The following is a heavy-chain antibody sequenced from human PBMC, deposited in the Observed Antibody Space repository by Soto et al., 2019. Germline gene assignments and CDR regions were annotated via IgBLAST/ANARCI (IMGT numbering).Heavy chain of an antibody. Sequence: QVQLQESGPGLVKPSETLSLTCTVSGGSVSSGSYYWSWIRQPPGKGLEWIGYIYYSGSTNYNPSLKSRVXXXVXXSTNQFSLKLSSVTAAYTAVYYCARGIEGWYQGRYYYGMDVWGQGTTVTVSS. V-gene: IGHV4-61*01. J-gene: IGHJ6*02. CDR3: ARGIEGWYQGRYYYGMDV. CDR1: GGSVSSGSYY. D-gene: IGHD2-2*01. CDR2: IYYSGST.